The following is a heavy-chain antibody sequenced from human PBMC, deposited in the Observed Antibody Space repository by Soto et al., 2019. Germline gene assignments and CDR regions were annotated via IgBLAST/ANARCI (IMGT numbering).Heavy chain of an antibody. CDR3: ARVAAVGSVQDY. Sequence: GGSLRLSCAASGFTFSSYAMHWVRQAPGKGLEYVSAISSNGGSTYYANSVKGRFTISRDNSKNTLYLQMGSLRAEDMAVYYCARVAAVGSVQDYWGQGTLVTVSS. J-gene: IGHJ4*02. CDR2: ISSNGGST. CDR1: GFTFSSYA. V-gene: IGHV3-64*01. D-gene: IGHD1-26*01.